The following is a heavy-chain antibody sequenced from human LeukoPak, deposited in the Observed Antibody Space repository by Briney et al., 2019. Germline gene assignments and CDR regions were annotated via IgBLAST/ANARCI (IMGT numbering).Heavy chain of an antibody. CDR2: IYYSGST. J-gene: IGHJ4*02. Sequence: PSETLSLTCTVSGGSISSYYWSWIRQPPGKGLEWIGSIYYSGSTYYNPSLKSRVTISVDTSKNQFSLKLSSVTAADTAVYYCARDNYGNYFDYWGQGTLVTVSS. D-gene: IGHD5-24*01. CDR3: ARDNYGNYFDY. CDR1: GGSISSYY. V-gene: IGHV4-59*12.